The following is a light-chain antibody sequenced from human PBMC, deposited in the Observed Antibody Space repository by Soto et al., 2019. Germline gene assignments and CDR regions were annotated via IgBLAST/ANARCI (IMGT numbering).Light chain of an antibody. CDR3: QQFNKWPLT. V-gene: IGKV3-15*01. J-gene: IGKJ4*01. Sequence: EIGMAQSTGNLSFSSWDRSTLSCMSSQTIYNNVAWYQQRPGQAPRLLIYDASTRATSVPARFSGSGYGTDFTLSISGLQSADCAVYYCQQFNKWPLTFGGGTKVDIK. CDR2: DAS. CDR1: QTIYNN.